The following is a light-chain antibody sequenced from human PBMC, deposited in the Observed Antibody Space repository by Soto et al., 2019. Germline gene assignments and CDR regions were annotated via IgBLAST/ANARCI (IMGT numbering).Light chain of an antibody. CDR1: SRDIGGYKY. V-gene: IGLV2-14*01. Sequence: QSVLTQPASVSGSLGQSITISCTGTSRDIGGYKYVSWYQQHPGKAPKLIIFEGSNRPSVVSDRFSGSNSGNTASLTISGLQGEDEADYYCTSYSRYRVLVFGGGTKGTVL. J-gene: IGLJ3*02. CDR2: EGS. CDR3: TSYSRYRVLV.